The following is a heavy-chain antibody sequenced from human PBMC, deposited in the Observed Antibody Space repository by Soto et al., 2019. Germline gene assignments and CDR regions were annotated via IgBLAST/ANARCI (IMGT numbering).Heavy chain of an antibody. CDR1: GGSINNYY. D-gene: IGHD3-3*02. Sequence: PSETLSLTCSVTGGSINNYYWSWVRQSAGKGLEWIGRVFTTGTTDYNPSLKGRVTISVDTSKNQFSLSLRSVTAADTAIYYCARDFNSIFDDFADMRWNFDPWGQGTLGTV. J-gene: IGHJ5*02. CDR2: VFTTGTT. CDR3: ARDFNSIFDDFADMRWNFDP. V-gene: IGHV4-4*07.